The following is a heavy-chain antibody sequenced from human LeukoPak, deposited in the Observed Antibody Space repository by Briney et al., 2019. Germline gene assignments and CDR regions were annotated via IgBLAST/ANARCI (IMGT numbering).Heavy chain of an antibody. CDR3: ARAVAGAFDY. CDR1: GGTFSSYA. Sequence: ASVKVSCKASGGTFSSYAINWVRQATGQGLEWMGWMNPNSGNTGYAQKFQGRVTITRNTSISTAYMELSSLRSEDTAVYYCARAVAGAFDYWGQGTLVTVSS. V-gene: IGHV1-8*03. CDR2: MNPNSGNT. J-gene: IGHJ4*02. D-gene: IGHD6-19*01.